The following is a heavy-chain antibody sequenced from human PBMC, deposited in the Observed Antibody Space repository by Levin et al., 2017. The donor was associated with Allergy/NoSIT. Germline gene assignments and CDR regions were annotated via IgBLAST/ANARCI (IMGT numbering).Heavy chain of an antibody. V-gene: IGHV3-7*01. CDR2: IKQDGSEK. CDR1: GFTFSSYW. D-gene: IGHD3-3*01. J-gene: IGHJ4*02. Sequence: PGGSLRLSCAASGFTFSSYWMSWVRQAPGKGLEWVANIKQDGSEKYYVDSVKGRFTISRDNAKNSLYLQMNSLRAEDTAVYYCARDRSLTIFGVVIDYYFDYWGQGTLVTVSS. CDR3: ARDRSLTIFGVVIDYYFDY.